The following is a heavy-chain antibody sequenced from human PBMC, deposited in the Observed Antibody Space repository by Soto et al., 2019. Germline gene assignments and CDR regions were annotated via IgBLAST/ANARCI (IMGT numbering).Heavy chain of an antibody. CDR3: ARDRXVVVPAATVDYYYGMDV. J-gene: IGHJ6*02. CDR2: IYYSGST. V-gene: IGHV4-59*01. CDR1: GGSISSYY. D-gene: IGHD2-2*01. Sequence: PSETLSLTCTVSGGSISSYYWSWIRQPPGKGLEWIGYIYYSGSTNYNPSLKSRVTISVDTSKNQFSLKLSSVTAADTAVYYCARDRXVVVPAATVDYYYGMDVWGQGTTVTVSS.